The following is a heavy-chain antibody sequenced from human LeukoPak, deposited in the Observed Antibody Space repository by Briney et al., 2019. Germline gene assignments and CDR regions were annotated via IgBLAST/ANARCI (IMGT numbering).Heavy chain of an antibody. J-gene: IGHJ4*02. CDR1: GFTFSKYW. V-gene: IGHV3-74*01. Sequence: GGSLRLSCAASGFTFSKYWMLWVRRATGKGLEGVTRINTDGTVTTYADSVKGRFTVSRDNADNTMFLQMNSVRDEDTAVYYCATKQWLAPPPDSWGQGTPVTVSS. CDR2: INTDGTVT. CDR3: ATKQWLAPPPDS. D-gene: IGHD6-19*01.